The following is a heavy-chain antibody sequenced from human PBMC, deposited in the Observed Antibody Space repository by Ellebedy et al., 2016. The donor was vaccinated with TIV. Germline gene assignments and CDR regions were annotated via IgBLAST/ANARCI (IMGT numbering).Heavy chain of an antibody. CDR3: ARGLRAYSHGPNPFDY. CDR1: GDSVSSNSAA. D-gene: IGHD5-18*01. J-gene: IGHJ4*02. V-gene: IGHV6-1*01. CDR2: TYYRSKWYY. Sequence: HSQTLSLTCAISGDSVSSNSAAWNWIRQSPSRGLEWLGRTYYRSKWYYDSAVSVKSRININPDTSKNQFSLQLNSVTPEDTAVYYCARGLRAYSHGPNPFDYWGQGTLVIVSS.